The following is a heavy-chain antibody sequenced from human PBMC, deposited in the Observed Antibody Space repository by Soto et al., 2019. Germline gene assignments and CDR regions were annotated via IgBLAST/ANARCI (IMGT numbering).Heavy chain of an antibody. V-gene: IGHV4-59*08. CDR1: GDSISTDY. Sequence: SETLSLTCTVSGDSISTDYWSWIRQSPGKGLEWIGFIYYGGSTNYNPSLKSRVTISVDTPKNQFSLKLSSVTAADTAVYYCAKNWNWGSMVHWGEGTLVTVSS. CDR2: IYYGGST. CDR3: AKNWNWGSMVH. D-gene: IGHD7-27*01. J-gene: IGHJ4*02.